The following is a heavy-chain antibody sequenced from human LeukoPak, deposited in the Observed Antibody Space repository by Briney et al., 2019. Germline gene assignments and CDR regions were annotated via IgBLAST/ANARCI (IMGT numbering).Heavy chain of an antibody. CDR3: AGELLSRAFDI. J-gene: IGHJ3*02. D-gene: IGHD2-21*02. V-gene: IGHV3-7*01. CDR2: IKQDGSEK. CDR1: GFTFSNYW. Sequence: GGSLRLSCAASGFTFSNYWMSWVRQAPGKGLEWVANIKQDGSEKYYVDSVKGRFTISRDNAKNSLYLQMNSLRAEDTAVYYCAGELLSRAFDIWGQGTMVTVSS.